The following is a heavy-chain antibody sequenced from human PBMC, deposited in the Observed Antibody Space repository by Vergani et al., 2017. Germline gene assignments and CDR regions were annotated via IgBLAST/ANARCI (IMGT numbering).Heavy chain of an antibody. J-gene: IGHJ6*02. Sequence: QVQLVQSGAEVKKPGASVKVSCKASGYTFTSYGISWVRQAPGQGLEWMGWISAYNGNTNYAQKLQGRVTMTTDTSTSTAYMELRSLRSDDTAVYYCARDGATGYCSGGSCYLGWYYYYGMDVWGQGTTVTVSS. CDR2: ISAYNGNT. CDR3: ARDGATGYCSGGSCYLGWYYYYGMDV. D-gene: IGHD2-15*01. V-gene: IGHV1-18*04. CDR1: GYTFTSYG.